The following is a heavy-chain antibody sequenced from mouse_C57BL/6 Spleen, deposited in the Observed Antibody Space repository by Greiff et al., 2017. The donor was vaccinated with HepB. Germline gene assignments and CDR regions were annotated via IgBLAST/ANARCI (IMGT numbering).Heavy chain of an antibody. D-gene: IGHD2-4*01. J-gene: IGHJ4*01. CDR3: ARDDYDYEDAMDY. CDR2: IYPGSGST. Sequence: VQLQQPGAELVKPGASVKMSCKASGYTFTSYWITWVKQRPGQGLEWIGDIYPGSGSTNYNEKFKSKATLTVDTSSSTAYMQLSSLTSEDSAVYYCARDDYDYEDAMDYWGQGTSVTVSS. V-gene: IGHV1-55*01. CDR1: GYTFTSYW.